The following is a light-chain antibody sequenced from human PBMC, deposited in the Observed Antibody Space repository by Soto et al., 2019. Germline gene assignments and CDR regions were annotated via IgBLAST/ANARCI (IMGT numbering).Light chain of an antibody. CDR1: ESVRSRY. CDR2: GAS. J-gene: IGKJ2*01. V-gene: IGKV3-20*01. Sequence: EIVLTQSPGTLSLSPGERATLSCRASESVRSRYLAWYQQKPGQAPRLLIYGASSRATGIPDRFSGSGSGTDFALSISTLEPEDFAVYYCQQYGSSLYTFGQGTKLEIK. CDR3: QQYGSSLYT.